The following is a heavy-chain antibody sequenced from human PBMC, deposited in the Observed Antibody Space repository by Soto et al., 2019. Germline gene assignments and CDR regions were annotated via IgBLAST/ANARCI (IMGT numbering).Heavy chain of an antibody. J-gene: IGHJ6*02. D-gene: IGHD3-3*01. V-gene: IGHV2-5*02. CDR2: IYWDDDK. Sequence: QITLKESGPTLVKPTQTLTLTCTFSGFSLSTSGMGVGWIRQPPGKALECLALIYWDDDKRYSPSLNSRLTITKDTSKNQVVLTMTNMDPVDTATYYCARRRPYYGFWSGSPYGMDVWGQGTTVTVSS. CDR3: ARRRPYYGFWSGSPYGMDV. CDR1: GFSLSTSGMG.